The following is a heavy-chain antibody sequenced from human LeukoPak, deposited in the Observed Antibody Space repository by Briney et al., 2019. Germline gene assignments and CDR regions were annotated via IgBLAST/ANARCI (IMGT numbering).Heavy chain of an antibody. CDR2: IYSGGST. CDR1: GFTVSSNY. CDR3: AHQIRDTAMVPCY. V-gene: IGHV3-53*01. Sequence: PGGSLRLSCAASGFTVSSNYMSWVRQAPGKGLEWVSVIYSGGSTYYADSVKGRFTISRDNAKNSLYLQMNSLRAEDTAVYYCAHQIRDTAMVPCYWGQGTLVTVSS. D-gene: IGHD5-18*01. J-gene: IGHJ4*02.